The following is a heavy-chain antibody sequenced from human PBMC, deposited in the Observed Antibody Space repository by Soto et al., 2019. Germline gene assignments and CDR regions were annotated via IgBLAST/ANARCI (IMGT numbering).Heavy chain of an antibody. CDR1: GFTFSSYG. CDR2: ISYDGSNK. CDR3: AKDLGAAGTEGYYYYGMDV. Sequence: GGSLRLSCAASGFTFSSYGMHWVRQAPGKGLEWVAVISYDGSNKYYADSVKGRFTISRDNSKNTLYLQMNSLRAEDTAVYYCAKDLGAAGTEGYYYYGMDVWGQGTTVTVSS. J-gene: IGHJ6*02. V-gene: IGHV3-30*18. D-gene: IGHD6-13*01.